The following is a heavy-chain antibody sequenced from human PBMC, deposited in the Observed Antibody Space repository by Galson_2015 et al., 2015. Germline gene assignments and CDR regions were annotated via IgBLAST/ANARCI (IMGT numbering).Heavy chain of an antibody. Sequence: QSGAEVKKPGESLRISCKGSGYSFTSYWISWVRQMPGKGLEWMGRIDPSDSYTNYSPSFQGHVTISADKSISTAYLQWSSLKASDTAMYYCARPGYSSSWYLSGMDVWGQGTTVTVSS. CDR2: IDPSDSYT. CDR1: GYSFTSYW. J-gene: IGHJ6*02. CDR3: ARPGYSSSWYLSGMDV. D-gene: IGHD6-13*01. V-gene: IGHV5-10-1*01.